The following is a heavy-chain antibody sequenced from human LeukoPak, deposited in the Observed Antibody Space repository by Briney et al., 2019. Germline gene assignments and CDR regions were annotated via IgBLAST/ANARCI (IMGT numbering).Heavy chain of an antibody. CDR3: ARLAAAGTLQH. Sequence: SETLSLTCTVSGGSISSYYWSWIRQPPGKGLEWIGYIYYSGSTNYNPSLKSRVTISVDTSKNQFSLKLSSVTAADTAVYYCARLAAAGTLQHWGQGTLVTVSS. CDR1: GGSISSYY. J-gene: IGHJ1*01. CDR2: IYYSGST. D-gene: IGHD6-13*01. V-gene: IGHV4-59*01.